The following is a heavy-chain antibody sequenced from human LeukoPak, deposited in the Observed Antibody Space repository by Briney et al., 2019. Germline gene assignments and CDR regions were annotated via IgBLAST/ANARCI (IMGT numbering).Heavy chain of an antibody. Sequence: LSLTCTVSGGSISSYYWSWVRQPPGKGLEWVAFISYDGSIKFYADSLKGRFTISRDNSKKTLYLQINSLRAEDTAVYFCSRNPEREYWFDPWGRGTLVTVSS. CDR1: GGSISSYY. J-gene: IGHJ5*02. CDR3: SRNPEREYWFDP. V-gene: IGHV3-30-3*01. CDR2: ISYDGSIK.